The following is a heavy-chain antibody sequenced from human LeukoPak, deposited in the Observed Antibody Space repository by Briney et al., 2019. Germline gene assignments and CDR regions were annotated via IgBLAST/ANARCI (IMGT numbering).Heavy chain of an antibody. CDR1: GYTFTGYY. CDR3: ARVSYYSFDY. CDR2: INSNSGRT. V-gene: IGHV1-2*02. D-gene: IGHD2-8*01. J-gene: IGHJ4*02. Sequence: VVSVNVSCKTSGYTFTGYYVHWVRQAPGKGLEWMGCINSNSGRTNYARKLQGRVTMTRDTSISTAYMELSRLRSDDTAVYYCARVSYYSFDYWGQGVLVTVSS.